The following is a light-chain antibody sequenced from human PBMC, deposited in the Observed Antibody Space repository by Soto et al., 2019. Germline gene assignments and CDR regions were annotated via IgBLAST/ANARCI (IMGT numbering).Light chain of an antibody. CDR3: QQYNDWPPLT. CDR2: DAS. V-gene: IGKV3-15*01. J-gene: IGKJ4*01. CDR1: QSVSSH. Sequence: EIGMTQSPATLSVSPGERATLSCMASQSVSSHLAWYQKKPGQAPKLLIYDASTRATDITARFSGSGSGTDFTLTISSLRSEACAVYYCQQYNDWPPLTFGGGAKVVSK.